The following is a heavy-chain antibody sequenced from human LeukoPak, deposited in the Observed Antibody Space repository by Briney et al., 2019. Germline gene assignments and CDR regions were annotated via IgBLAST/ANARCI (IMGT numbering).Heavy chain of an antibody. CDR3: ARSLTIFGVVTD. Sequence: SETLSLTCTVSGGSISSGGFYWSWIRQRPGKDREWIGHIYYSWSTYYNPSLQSRVTISVDTSKSQFSLKLSSVTAADTAVYYCARSLTIFGVVTDWGQGTLVTVP. CDR1: GGSISSGGFY. J-gene: IGHJ4*02. V-gene: IGHV4-30-4*08. CDR2: IYYSWST. D-gene: IGHD3-3*01.